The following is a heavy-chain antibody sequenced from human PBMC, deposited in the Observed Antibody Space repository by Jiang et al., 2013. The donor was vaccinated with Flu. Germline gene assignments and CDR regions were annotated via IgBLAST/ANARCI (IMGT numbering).Heavy chain of an antibody. J-gene: IGHJ5*02. V-gene: IGHV3-30*02. CDR1: FSSYG. CDR3: AKDGDGGDSWVGWFDP. Sequence: FSSYGMRLGRQAPGKGLEWVAFIRYDGSNKYYADSVKGRFTISRDNSKNTLYLQMNSLRAEDTAVYYCAKDGDGGDSWVGWFDPWGQGTLVTVSS. D-gene: IGHD2-21*02. CDR2: IRYDGSNK.